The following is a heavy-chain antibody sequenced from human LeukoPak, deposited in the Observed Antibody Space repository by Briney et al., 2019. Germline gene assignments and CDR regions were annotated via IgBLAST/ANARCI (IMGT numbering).Heavy chain of an antibody. CDR2: IYYTGTT. J-gene: IGHJ4*02. Sequence: SETLTLTCTVSGGPISGYYWSWIRQPPGKGLEWIGFIYYTGTTNYNPSLKSRGIMSVNTSKNQFYLKLTSVTAADTAVYYCARGPGHDYGDYDVGRGLVWFDYWRQGTLFTVSS. CDR3: ARGPGHDYGDYDVGRGLVWFDY. V-gene: IGHV4-59*01. D-gene: IGHD4-17*01. CDR1: GGPISGYY.